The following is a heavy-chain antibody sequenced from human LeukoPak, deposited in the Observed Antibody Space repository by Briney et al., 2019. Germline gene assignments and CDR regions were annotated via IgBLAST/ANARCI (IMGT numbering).Heavy chain of an antibody. CDR2: IYYRGST. J-gene: IGHJ6*03. Sequence: SETLSLTCTVSGGSISSYYWSWIRQPPGKGLEWIGYIYYRGSTNYNPSLKSRVTISVDSSKNQFSLKLSSVTAADTAVYYCARADFWSGLGYYMDVWGKGTTVTVSS. CDR3: ARADFWSGLGYYMDV. CDR1: GGSISSYY. D-gene: IGHD3-3*01. V-gene: IGHV4-59*01.